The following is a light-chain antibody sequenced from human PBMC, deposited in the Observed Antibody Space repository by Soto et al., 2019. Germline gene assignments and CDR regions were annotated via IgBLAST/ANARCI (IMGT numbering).Light chain of an antibody. Sequence: EIVMTQSPATLSVSPGERATLSCRASQSVSSNLAWHQQKPGQAPRLLIYGASTRATGIPARFSGSGSGTEFTLTISSLQSEDFAVYYCQQYNNWPPGVTFGPGTKVDIK. CDR3: QQYNNWPPGVT. V-gene: IGKV3-15*01. CDR2: GAS. J-gene: IGKJ3*01. CDR1: QSVSSN.